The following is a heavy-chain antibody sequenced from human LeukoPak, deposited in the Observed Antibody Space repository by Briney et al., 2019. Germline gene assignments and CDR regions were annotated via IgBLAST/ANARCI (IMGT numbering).Heavy chain of an antibody. CDR2: TYYRSKWYN. V-gene: IGHV6-1*01. J-gene: IGHJ5*02. D-gene: IGHD5-24*01. CDR1: GDSVTSNSAA. CDR3: AREAMATTNQFDP. Sequence: SQTLSLTCAISGDSVTSNSAAWNWIRQSPSRGFEWLGRTYYRSKWYNDSAVSVKSRISINADTSKNQLSLQLNSVTPDDTAVYYCAREAMATTNQFDPWGQGTLVTVSS.